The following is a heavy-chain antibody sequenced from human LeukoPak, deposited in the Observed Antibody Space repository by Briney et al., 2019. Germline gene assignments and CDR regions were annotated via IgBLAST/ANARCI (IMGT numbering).Heavy chain of an antibody. CDR2: IIPIFGTA. CDR1: GGTFSSYA. Sequence: ASVKVSCKASGGTFSSYAISWVRQAPGQGLEWMGGIIPIFGTANYAQKFQGRVTITADKSTSTAYMELSSLRSEDTAVYYCARGLIPPLDKESTHIVVVTARVSGDYYYYYGMDVWGQGTTVTVSS. D-gene: IGHD2-21*02. V-gene: IGHV1-69*06. J-gene: IGHJ6*02. CDR3: ARGLIPPLDKESTHIVVVTARVSGDYYYYYGMDV.